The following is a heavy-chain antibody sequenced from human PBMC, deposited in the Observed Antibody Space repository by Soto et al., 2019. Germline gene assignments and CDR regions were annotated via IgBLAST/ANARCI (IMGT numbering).Heavy chain of an antibody. J-gene: IGHJ3*02. CDR2: IKSKTDGGTT. CDR1: GFTFSNAW. V-gene: IGHV3-15*01. CDR3: TTDLVGSYPDHDAFDI. Sequence: GGSLRLSCAASGFTFSNAWMSWVRQAPGKGLEWVGRIKSKTDGGTTDYAAPVKGRFTISRDDSKNTLYLQMNSLKTEDTAVYYCTTDLVGSYPDHDAFDIWGQGTMVTVSS. D-gene: IGHD3-10*01.